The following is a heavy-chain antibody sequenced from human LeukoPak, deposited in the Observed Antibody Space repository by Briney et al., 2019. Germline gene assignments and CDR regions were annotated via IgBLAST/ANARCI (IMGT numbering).Heavy chain of an antibody. J-gene: IGHJ4*02. Sequence: GGSLRLSCAASGFTFSSYGMHWVRQAPGQGLEWVSHSSSSGSTRYYADSVKGRFIISRDNAKNSLYLQMNSLRAEDTAVYYCARVFPSLGFGELHYYFDYWGQGTLVTVSS. CDR1: GFTFSSYG. D-gene: IGHD3-10*01. CDR2: SSSSGSTR. V-gene: IGHV3-48*04. CDR3: ARVFPSLGFGELHYYFDY.